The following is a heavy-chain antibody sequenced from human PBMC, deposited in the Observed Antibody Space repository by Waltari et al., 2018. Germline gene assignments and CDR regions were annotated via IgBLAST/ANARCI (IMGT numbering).Heavy chain of an antibody. CDR1: GFTFSSYG. CDR3: AKEGLH. J-gene: IGHJ4*02. D-gene: IGHD4-17*01. CDR2: RRYDGSNK. Sequence: QVQLVESGGGVVQPGGSLRLSCAASGFTFSSYGMHWVRQAPGKGLEWVAFRRYDGSNKYYADSVKGRFTISRDNSKNTLYLQMNSLRAEDTALYYCAKEGLHWGQGTLVTVSS. V-gene: IGHV3-30*02.